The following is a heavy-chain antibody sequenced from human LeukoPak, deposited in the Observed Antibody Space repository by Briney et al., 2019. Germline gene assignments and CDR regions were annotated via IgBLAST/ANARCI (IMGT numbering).Heavy chain of an antibody. D-gene: IGHD2-8*01. CDR1: GGSISSGGYY. CDR2: IYYSGST. J-gene: IGHJ6*04. CDR3: ARAPPDYCTNGVCPGTRPLDV. V-gene: IGHV4-31*03. Sequence: SQTLSLTCTVSGGSISSGGYYWSWIRQHPGKGLEWIGYIYYSGSTYYNPSLKSRVTISVDTSKNQFSLKLSSVTAADTAVYYCARAPPDYCTNGVCPGTRPLDVWGKGTTVTVSS.